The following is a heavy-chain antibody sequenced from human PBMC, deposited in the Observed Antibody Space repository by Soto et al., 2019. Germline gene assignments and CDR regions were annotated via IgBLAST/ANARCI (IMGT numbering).Heavy chain of an antibody. CDR2: IKEDGSGK. J-gene: IGHJ4*02. V-gene: IGHV3-7*01. CDR3: ARVSLY. Sequence: GGSLRLSCAASGFTFSNYWISWVRQAPGKGLEWVANIKEDGSGKYYVDSVKGRFTISRDNAKNSLYLQMNSLRAEDTAVYYCARVSLYWGQGTLVTVSS. CDR1: GFTFSNYW.